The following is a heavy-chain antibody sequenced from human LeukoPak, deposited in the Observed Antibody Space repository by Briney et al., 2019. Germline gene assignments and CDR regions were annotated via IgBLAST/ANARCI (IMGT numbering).Heavy chain of an antibody. CDR1: GGSISSYY. Sequence: PSETLSLTCIISGGSISSYYWTWIRQPPGKGLEWIGNVYYSGRTNYNPSLESRVTISVDTSKNQFSLNLTPVTAADTAVYYCARQYSSSSYFDYWGQGTLVTVSS. CDR2: VYYSGRT. CDR3: ARQYSSSSYFDY. J-gene: IGHJ4*02. V-gene: IGHV4-59*08. D-gene: IGHD6-6*01.